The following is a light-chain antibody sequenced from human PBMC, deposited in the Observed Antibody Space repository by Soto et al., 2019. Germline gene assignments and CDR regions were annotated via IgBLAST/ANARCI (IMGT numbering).Light chain of an antibody. Sequence: DIQMTQSPSSLSASVGDRVTITCRASQGISSFLAWFQQKPGKAPKSLIYDASTLQSGVSSRFSGSGSDTHFTLTISSLQPEYFATYYCQQYHSYPASFGQGTKVEIK. CDR3: QQYHSYPAS. J-gene: IGKJ1*01. CDR2: DAS. V-gene: IGKV1-16*01. CDR1: QGISSF.